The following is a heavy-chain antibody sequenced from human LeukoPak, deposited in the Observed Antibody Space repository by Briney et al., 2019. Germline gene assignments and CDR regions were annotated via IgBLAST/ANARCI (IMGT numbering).Heavy chain of an antibody. J-gene: IGHJ4*02. V-gene: IGHV3-30*18. CDR1: EFTFSSYG. D-gene: IGHD4-17*01. CDR3: AKDPDYGEMAYYFDY. Sequence: GGSLRLSCAASEFTFSSYGMHWVRQAPGKGLEWVAVISYDGSNKYYADSVKGRFTISRDNSKNTLYLQMNSLRAEDTAVYYCAKDPDYGEMAYYFDYWGQGTLVTVSS. CDR2: ISYDGSNK.